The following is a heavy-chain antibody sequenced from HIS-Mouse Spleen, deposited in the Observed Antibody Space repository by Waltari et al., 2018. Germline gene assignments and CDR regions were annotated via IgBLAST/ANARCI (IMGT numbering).Heavy chain of an antibody. D-gene: IGHD6-6*01. V-gene: IGHV3-33*01. Sequence: QVQLVESGGGVVQPGRSLSLSCASSGFTFGSDGMRWVRQAPGKGLGWGAVRWYEGSNKYYADSVKGRFTISRDNSKNTLYLQMNSLRAEDTAVYYCARYSSSSGVDYWGQGTLVTVSS. J-gene: IGHJ4*02. CDR2: RWYEGSNK. CDR3: ARYSSSSGVDY. CDR1: GFTFGSDG.